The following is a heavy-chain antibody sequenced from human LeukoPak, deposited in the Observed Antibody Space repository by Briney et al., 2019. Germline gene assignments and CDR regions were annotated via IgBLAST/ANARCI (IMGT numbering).Heavy chain of an antibody. D-gene: IGHD5-18*01. V-gene: IGHV1-8*01. CDR2: RNPNSGNT. J-gene: IGHJ6*02. CDR1: GYTFTSYD. CDR3: ARSVDTAMDYYYYGMDV. Sequence: GSVKVSCKASGYTFTSYDINWVRQATGQGLEWMGWRNPNSGNTGYAQKFQGRVTMTRNTSISTAYMELSSLRSEDTAVYYCARSVDTAMDYYYYGMDVWGQGTTVTVSS.